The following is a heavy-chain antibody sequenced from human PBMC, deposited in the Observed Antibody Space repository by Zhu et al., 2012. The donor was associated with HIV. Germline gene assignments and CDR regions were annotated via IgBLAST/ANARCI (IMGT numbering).Heavy chain of an antibody. CDR3: TRALVGVTGLDY. CDR2: IYHSGST. Sequence: QVQLQESGPGLVKPSETLSLTCAVSGYSISSGYYWGWIRQPPGKGLEWIGSIYHSGSTYNNPSLKSRVTISVDTSKNQFSLKLSSVTAADTAVYYCTRALVGVTGLDYWGQGTLVTVSS. CDR1: GYSISSGYY. V-gene: IGHV4-38-2*01. J-gene: IGHJ4*02. D-gene: IGHD2-2*01.